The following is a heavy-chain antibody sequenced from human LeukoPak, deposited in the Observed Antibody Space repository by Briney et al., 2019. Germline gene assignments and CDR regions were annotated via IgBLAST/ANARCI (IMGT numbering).Heavy chain of an antibody. CDR1: GFTVSSNY. V-gene: IGHV3-53*01. CDR3: ARTGKGGSYSDY. Sequence: PGGSLRLSCAASGFTVSSNYMSWVRQAPGKGLEWVSVIYSGGSTYYADSVKGRFTISRDNSKNTLFLQMNSLRAGDTAVYYCARTGKGGSYSDYWGQGTLVTVSS. D-gene: IGHD1-26*01. CDR2: IYSGGST. J-gene: IGHJ4*02.